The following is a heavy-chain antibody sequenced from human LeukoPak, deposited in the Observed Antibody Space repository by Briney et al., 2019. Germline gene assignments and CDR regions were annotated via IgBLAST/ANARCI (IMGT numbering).Heavy chain of an antibody. CDR3: PRQNPRQYCSSTSCYGDDAFDI. CDR1: GYSFTSYW. V-gene: IGHV5-51*01. Sequence: GESLKISCKGSGYSFTSYWIGWVRQVPGKGLEWMGIIYPGDSDTRYSPSFQGQVTISADKSISTAYLQWSSLKASDTAMYYCPRQNPRQYCSSTSCYGDDAFDIWGQGTMVTVSS. D-gene: IGHD2-2*01. CDR2: IYPGDSDT. J-gene: IGHJ3*02.